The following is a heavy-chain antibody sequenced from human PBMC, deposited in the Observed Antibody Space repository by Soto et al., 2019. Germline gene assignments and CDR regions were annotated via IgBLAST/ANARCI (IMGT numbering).Heavy chain of an antibody. J-gene: IGHJ4*02. CDR1: GGSISDGAYY. CDR2: IYNSGNT. Sequence: SSETLSLTCTVSGGSISDGAYYWSWIRQPPGKGLEWIGHIYNSGNTYNNPSLRSRLTIPLDTSKSQFSLNLNSVTAADTAVYYCASGLSGDKVDQWGQGTLVTVSS. D-gene: IGHD2-21*01. V-gene: IGHV4-30-4*01. CDR3: ASGLSGDKVDQ.